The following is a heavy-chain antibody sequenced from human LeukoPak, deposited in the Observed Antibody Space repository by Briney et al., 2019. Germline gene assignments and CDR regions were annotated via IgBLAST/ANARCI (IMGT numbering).Heavy chain of an antibody. CDR1: GYTFTSYD. D-gene: IGHD5-24*01. CDR3: ARGRRQADGYSHYHYYYYGMDV. V-gene: IGHV1-8*01. CDR2: MNPNSGNT. J-gene: IGHJ6*02. Sequence: PAASVQVSCKASGYTFTSYDIKGVRQATGQGVEWMGWMNPNSGNTGYAQQFQGRVTMHRNPSISTAHMELSSLRSEDTAVYYCARGRRQADGYSHYHYYYYGMDVWGQGTTVTVSS.